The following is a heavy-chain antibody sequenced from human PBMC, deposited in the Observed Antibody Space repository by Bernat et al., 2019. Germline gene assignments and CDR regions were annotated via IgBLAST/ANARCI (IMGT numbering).Heavy chain of an antibody. CDR1: GFTFSYHG. V-gene: IGHV3-33*01. J-gene: IGHJ4*01. CDR3: ARMRQVEKNNYLGY. D-gene: IGHD2-15*01. CDR2: IWFDGSKI. Sequence: QVHLVESGGGVVQPGRSLRLSCAASGFTFSYHGMHLVRQVPGKGLEWVALIWFDGSKIYYRDSVKGRFTISRDNSKNTLYLQMSSLRAEDTAVYYCARMRQVEKNNYLGYWGQGTLVTVAS.